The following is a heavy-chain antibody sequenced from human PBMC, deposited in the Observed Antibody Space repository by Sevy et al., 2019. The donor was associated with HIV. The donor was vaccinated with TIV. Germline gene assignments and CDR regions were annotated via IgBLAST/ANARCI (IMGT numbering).Heavy chain of an antibody. V-gene: IGHV3-23*01. J-gene: IGHJ3*02. CDR1: AFTFSSYV. CDR2: ISGSGGNT. Sequence: GGSLRLSCAVSAFTFSSYVITWVHQAPGKGLEWVSTISGSGGNTYYADSVKGRFTISRDNSNKMVFLELTSLRAEDTAVYYCAKDIVILVGDAFDIWGQGTMVTVSS. D-gene: IGHD3-22*01. CDR3: AKDIVILVGDAFDI.